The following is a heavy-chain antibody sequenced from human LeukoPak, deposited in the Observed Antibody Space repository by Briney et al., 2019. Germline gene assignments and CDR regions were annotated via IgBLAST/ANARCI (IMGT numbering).Heavy chain of an antibody. D-gene: IGHD5-18*01. Sequence: SETLSLTCTVSGGSISSYYWSWIRQPAGKGLEWIGRIYTSGSTNYNPSLKSRVTMSVDTSKNQFSLKLSSVTAADTAVYYCASWFREVDTAMVTDYWGQGTLVTVSS. J-gene: IGHJ4*02. V-gene: IGHV4-4*07. CDR3: ASWFREVDTAMVTDY. CDR2: IYTSGST. CDR1: GGSISSYY.